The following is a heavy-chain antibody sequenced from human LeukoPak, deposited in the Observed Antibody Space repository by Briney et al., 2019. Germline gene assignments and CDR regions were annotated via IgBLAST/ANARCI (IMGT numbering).Heavy chain of an antibody. CDR2: IYSGGSP. Sequence: SGGFLRLSCAASGFTFSTNYMSWVRQAPGKGLEWVSVIYSGGSPYYADSVKGRFTISRDNSKNTLYLQMNSLRAEDTAVYYCARDLNYYDSSGYGHWGQGTLVTVSS. V-gene: IGHV3-53*01. J-gene: IGHJ4*02. D-gene: IGHD3-22*01. CDR3: ARDLNYYDSSGYGH. CDR1: GFTFSTNY.